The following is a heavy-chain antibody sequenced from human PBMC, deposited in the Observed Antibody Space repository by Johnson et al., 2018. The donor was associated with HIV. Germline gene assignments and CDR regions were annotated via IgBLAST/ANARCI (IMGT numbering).Heavy chain of an antibody. CDR3: TTVDSSGYHNDAFDI. J-gene: IGHJ3*02. CDR1: GFTFSSYG. V-gene: IGHV3-33*03. D-gene: IGHD3-22*01. CDR2: IWYDGSNK. Sequence: QVQLVESGGGVVQPGRSLRLSCAASGFTFSSYGMHWVRQAPGKGLEWVAVIWYDGSNKYYADSVKGRFTISRDNARNSLYLQMNSLKTEDTAVYYCTTVDSSGYHNDAFDIWGQGTMVTVSS.